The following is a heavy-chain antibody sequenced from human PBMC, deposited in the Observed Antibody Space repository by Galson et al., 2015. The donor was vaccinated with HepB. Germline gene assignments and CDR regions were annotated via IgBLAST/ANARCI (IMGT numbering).Heavy chain of an antibody. CDR3: ARVLPYKNFDPEGLEFYAMDV. V-gene: IGHV1-18*01. Sequence: SVKVSCKASGYTFARNHIAWVRQAPGQGLEWVGRISGHSGNTHYAEKFWGRVTLTSDTSASTVYMELSSLRSDDTAVFYCARVLPYKNFDPEGLEFYAMDVWGQGTTVTVSS. CDR1: GYTFARNH. CDR2: ISGHSGNT. D-gene: IGHD5-24*01. J-gene: IGHJ6*02.